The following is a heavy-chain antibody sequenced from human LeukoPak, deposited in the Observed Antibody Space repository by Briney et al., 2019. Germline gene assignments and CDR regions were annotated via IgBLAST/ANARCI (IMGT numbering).Heavy chain of an antibody. CDR1: GGSFSGYY. J-gene: IGHJ6*02. D-gene: IGHD6-13*01. V-gene: IGHV4-34*01. CDR3: ARGYSSSWYVSYYYYYYGMDV. Sequence: PSETLSPTCAVYGGSFSGYYWSWIRQPPGKGLEWIWEINHSGSTNYNPSLKSRVTISVDTSKNQFSLKLSSVTAADTAVYYCARGYSSSWYVSYYYYYYGMDVWGQGTTVTVSS. CDR2: INHSGST.